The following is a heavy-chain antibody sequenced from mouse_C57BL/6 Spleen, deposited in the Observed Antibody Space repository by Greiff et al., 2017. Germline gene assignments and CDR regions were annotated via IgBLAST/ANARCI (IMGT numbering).Heavy chain of an antibody. D-gene: IGHD2-1*01. CDR3: ARRDGNYPFDY. Sequence: QVQLQQSGPELVKPGASVKISCKASGYAFSSSWMNWVKQRPGKGFEWIGRIYPGDGDTNYNGKFKGKATLTADKSSSTAYMQLSSLTSEDSAVYFCARRDGNYPFDYWGQGTTLTVSS. CDR1: GYAFSSSW. V-gene: IGHV1-82*01. CDR2: IYPGDGDT. J-gene: IGHJ2*01.